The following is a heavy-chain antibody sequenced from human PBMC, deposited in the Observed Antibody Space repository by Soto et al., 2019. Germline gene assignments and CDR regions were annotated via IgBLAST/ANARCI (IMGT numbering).Heavy chain of an antibody. CDR2: IYYSGST. J-gene: IGHJ6*02. CDR1: GGSISSYY. D-gene: IGHD3-3*01. CDR3: ARAKVEPYDFWSGYYKYYYYGMDV. V-gene: IGHV4-59*01. Sequence: SETLSLTFTVSGGSISSYYWSWIRQPPGKGLEWSGDIYYSGSTNYNPSLKSRVTISVDTSKNQFSLKLSSVTAADTAVYYCARAKVEPYDFWSGYYKYYYYGMDVWGQGTTVTVSS.